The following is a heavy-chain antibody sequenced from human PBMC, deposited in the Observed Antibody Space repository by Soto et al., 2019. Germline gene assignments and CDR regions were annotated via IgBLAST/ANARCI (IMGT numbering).Heavy chain of an antibody. CDR2: INPNSGGT. Sequence: ASVKVSCKASGYTFTGYYMHWVRQAPGQGLEWMGWINPNSGGTNYAQKFQGWVTMTRDTSISTAYMELSRLRSDDTAVYYCARDEYQLLSTYYFDYWGQGTLVNVAS. D-gene: IGHD2-2*01. CDR3: ARDEYQLLSTYYFDY. J-gene: IGHJ4*02. V-gene: IGHV1-2*04. CDR1: GYTFTGYY.